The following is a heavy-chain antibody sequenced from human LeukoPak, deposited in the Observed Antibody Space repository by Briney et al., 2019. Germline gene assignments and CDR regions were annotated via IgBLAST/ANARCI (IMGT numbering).Heavy chain of an antibody. CDR2: ISNSGST. V-gene: IGHV4-59*11. CDR3: GRDALVGYFSYYYMDV. CDR1: GGAITSHY. Sequence: ASETLSLTCSVSGGAITSHYWTWLRQSPVKGLEWIGDISNSGSTSYNPSLKSRVTISIDTSKNQFSLKLSSVTAADTAVYYCGRDALVGYFSYYYMDVWGKGTTVTVSS. J-gene: IGHJ6*03. D-gene: IGHD2-15*01.